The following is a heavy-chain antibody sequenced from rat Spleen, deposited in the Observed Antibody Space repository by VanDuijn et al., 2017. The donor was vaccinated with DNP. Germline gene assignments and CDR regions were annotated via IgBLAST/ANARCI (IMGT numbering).Heavy chain of an antibody. CDR1: GFTFSDYN. CDR3: ATSPCPNWFAY. D-gene: IGHD3-1*01. J-gene: IGHJ2*01. CDR2: ISPSGGGT. V-gene: IGHV5S23*01. Sequence: EVQLVESGGGLVQPGGSLKLSCAASGFTFSDYNMAWVRQAPTKGLEWVTSISPSGGGTYYRDSVKGRFTISRDNANRTLYLQMDSLRSEDTATYYCATSPCPNWFAYWGQGVMVTVSS.